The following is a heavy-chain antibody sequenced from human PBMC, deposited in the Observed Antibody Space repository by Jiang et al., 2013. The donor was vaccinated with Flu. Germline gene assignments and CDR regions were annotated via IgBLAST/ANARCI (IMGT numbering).Heavy chain of an antibody. D-gene: IGHD6-6*01. Sequence: SYAISWVRQAPGQGLEWMGGIIPIFGTANYAQKFQGRVTITADESTSTAYMELSSLRSEDTAVYYCARSYSSSPGDYYYYMDVWGKGTTVTVSS. CDR2: IIPIFGTA. CDR1: SYA. J-gene: IGHJ6*03. V-gene: IGHV1-69*01. CDR3: ARSYSSSPGDYYYYMDV.